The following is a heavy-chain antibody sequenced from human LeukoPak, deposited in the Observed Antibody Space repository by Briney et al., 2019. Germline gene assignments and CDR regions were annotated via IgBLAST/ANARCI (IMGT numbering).Heavy chain of an antibody. D-gene: IGHD5-12*01. J-gene: IGHJ4*02. V-gene: IGHV3-48*04. CDR3: ARGYSGYNTPAGLNDY. CDR1: GFTFSSYS. Sequence: GGSLRLSCAASGFTFSSYSMNWVRQAPGKGLEWVSYISSSSSTIYYADSVKGRFTISRDNAKNSLYLQMNSLRAEDTAVYYCARGYSGYNTPAGLNDYWGQGTLVTVSS. CDR2: ISSSSSTI.